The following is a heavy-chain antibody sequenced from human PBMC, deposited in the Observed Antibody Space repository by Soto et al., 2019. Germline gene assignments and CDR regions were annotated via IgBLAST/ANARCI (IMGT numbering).Heavy chain of an antibody. V-gene: IGHV1-69*12. Sequence: QVQLVQSGVEVKKPGSSVKVSCKASGGTLNSYAIDWVRQAPGQGLEWMGGIIPIFGNTYYAQRLQGRVKLTADESTRTAYMELSTLTSEDTAVYYCARWTVTGSEYNVYYYGIDVWGQGTTVIVSS. D-gene: IGHD1-1*01. CDR2: IIPIFGNT. CDR1: GGTLNSYA. CDR3: ARWTVTGSEYNVYYYGIDV. J-gene: IGHJ6*02.